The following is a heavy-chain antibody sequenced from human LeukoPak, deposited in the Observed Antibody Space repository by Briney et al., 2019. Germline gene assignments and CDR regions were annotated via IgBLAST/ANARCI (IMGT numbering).Heavy chain of an antibody. D-gene: IGHD2-2*01. CDR2: ISAYNGNT. J-gene: IGHJ4*02. CDR1: GYTFTSYA. CDR3: ARVGAYCTSTSCLDY. V-gene: IGHV1-18*01. Sequence: ASVKVSCKASGYTFTSYAMNWVRQAPGQGLEWMGWISAYNGNTNYAQKLQGRVTVTTDTSTSTAYMELRSLTSDDTAVYYCARVGAYCTSTSCLDYWGQGTLVTVSS.